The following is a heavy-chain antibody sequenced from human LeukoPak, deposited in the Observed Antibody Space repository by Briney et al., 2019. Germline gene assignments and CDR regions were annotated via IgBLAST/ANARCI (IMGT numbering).Heavy chain of an antibody. CDR2: MNPNSGNR. CDR1: GYTFTSYD. J-gene: IGHJ4*02. CDR3: ARVVGAIDY. V-gene: IGHV1-8*01. D-gene: IGHD1-26*01. Sequence: GASVKVSCKASGYTFTSYDINWVRQATGQGLEWMGWMNPNSGNRGYAQKFQGRVTMTRDTSTSTAYMELSGLRSEDTAVYYCARVVGAIDYWGQGTLVTVSS.